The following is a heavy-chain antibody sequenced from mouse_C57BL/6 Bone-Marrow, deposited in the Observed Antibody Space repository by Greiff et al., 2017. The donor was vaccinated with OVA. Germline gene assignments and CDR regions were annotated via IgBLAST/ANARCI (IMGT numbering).Heavy chain of an antibody. D-gene: IGHD3-2*02. CDR2: IDPSDSYT. Sequence: QVQLQQPGAKLVMPGASVKLSCKASGYTFTSYWMHWVKQRPGQGLEWIGEIDPSDSYTNYNQKFKGKSTLTVDKSSSTAYMQLSSLTSEDSAVYYCASSPGYYAMDYWGQGTSVTVSS. J-gene: IGHJ4*01. CDR3: ASSPGYYAMDY. CDR1: GYTFTSYW. V-gene: IGHV1-69*01.